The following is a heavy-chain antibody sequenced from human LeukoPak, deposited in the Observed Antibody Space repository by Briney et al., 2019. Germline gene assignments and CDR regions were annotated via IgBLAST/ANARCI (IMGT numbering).Heavy chain of an antibody. V-gene: IGHV3-9*01. J-gene: IGHJ4*02. Sequence: GGSLRLSCAASGFTFDDYAMHWVRQAPGKGLEWVSGISWNSGSIGYADSVKGRFTISRDNAKNSLYLQMNSLRAEDTALYYCAKGGSRAVAGTLGDYWGQGTLVTVSS. CDR3: AKGGSRAVAGTLGDY. D-gene: IGHD6-19*01. CDR1: GFTFDDYA. CDR2: ISWNSGSI.